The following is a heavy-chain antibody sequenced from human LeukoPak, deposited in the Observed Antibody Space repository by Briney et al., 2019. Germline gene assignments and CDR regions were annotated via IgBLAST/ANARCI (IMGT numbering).Heavy chain of an antibody. CDR3: ARDLELGY. CDR1: AGSISIYY. CDR2: INYSGNT. D-gene: IGHD2/OR15-2a*01. V-gene: IGHV4-59*01. Sequence: SETLSLTCTVSAGSISIYYWSWIRQPPGKGLEWIGYINYSGNTNYNPSLKSRVTMSIDTSKNQFYLKLSSVTAADTAVYYCARDLELGYWGQGTLVTVSS. J-gene: IGHJ4*02.